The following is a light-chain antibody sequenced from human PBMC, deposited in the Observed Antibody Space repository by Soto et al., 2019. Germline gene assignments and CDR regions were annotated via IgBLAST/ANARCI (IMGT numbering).Light chain of an antibody. J-gene: IGKJ2*01. Sequence: AIQMTQFPASLSASVGDRVTITCRASQGIRDELGWYQQKPGKAPNLLIYGASRLERGVPSRFSGSGSGTDFSLTISSLQPEDSATYFCLQDYNYPRTFGQGTKLQIK. CDR3: LQDYNYPRT. V-gene: IGKV1-6*01. CDR2: GAS. CDR1: QGIRDE.